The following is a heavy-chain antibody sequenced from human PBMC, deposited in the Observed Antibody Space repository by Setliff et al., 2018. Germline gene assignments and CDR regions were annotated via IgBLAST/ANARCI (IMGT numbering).Heavy chain of an antibody. V-gene: IGHV1-46*01. CDR2: INTGGGSS. J-gene: IGHJ4*02. D-gene: IGHD6-13*01. CDR1: GYSLVTHY. CDR3: ARAGLASAGRKGVFDH. Sequence: ASVKVSCKASGYSLVTHYMHWVRQAPGQGLEWMGLINTGGGSSSYAPKFQGRVTMTRDTSTSTVYMEVNILGSEDTAVYFCARAGLASAGRKGVFDHWGQGTLVTVSS.